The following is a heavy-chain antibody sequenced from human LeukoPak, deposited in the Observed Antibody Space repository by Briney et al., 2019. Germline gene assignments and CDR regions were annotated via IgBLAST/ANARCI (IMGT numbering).Heavy chain of an antibody. CDR3: AGDNSVVRGVITY. CDR1: GFTFSSYS. V-gene: IGHV3-21*01. CDR2: ISSSSSYI. D-gene: IGHD3-10*01. Sequence: GGSLRLSCAASGFTFSSYSMNWVRQAPGKGLEWVSSISSSSSYIYYADSVKGRFTISRDNAKNSLYLQMNSLRAEDTAVYYCAGDNSVVRGVITYWGQGTLVTVSS. J-gene: IGHJ4*02.